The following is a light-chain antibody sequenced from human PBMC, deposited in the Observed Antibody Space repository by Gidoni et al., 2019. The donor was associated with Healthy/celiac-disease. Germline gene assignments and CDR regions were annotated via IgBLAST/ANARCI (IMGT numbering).Light chain of an antibody. CDR1: NIGSKS. J-gene: IGLJ2*01. V-gene: IGLV3-21*03. Sequence: SYVLTQPPSVSVAPGKTANITCGGNNIGSKSLHWYQQKPGQAPVLVVYDDSDRPSGIPERFSGSNSGNTATLTISWVEAGDEADYYCQVWDSSSDHLVVFGGGTKLTVL. CDR3: QVWDSSSDHLVV. CDR2: DDS.